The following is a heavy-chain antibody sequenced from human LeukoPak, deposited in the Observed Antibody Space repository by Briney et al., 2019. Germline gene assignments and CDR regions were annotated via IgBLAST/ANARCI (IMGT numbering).Heavy chain of an antibody. Sequence: KTSETLSLTCAVYGGSFSGYYWSWIRQPPGKGLEWIGEINHSGSTNYNPSLKSRVTISVDTSKNQFSLKLSSVTAADTAVYYCARYGRIGSTSWGQGTLVTVSS. D-gene: IGHD2-2*01. J-gene: IGHJ4*02. CDR3: ARYGRIGSTS. V-gene: IGHV4-34*01. CDR1: GGSFSGYY. CDR2: INHSGST.